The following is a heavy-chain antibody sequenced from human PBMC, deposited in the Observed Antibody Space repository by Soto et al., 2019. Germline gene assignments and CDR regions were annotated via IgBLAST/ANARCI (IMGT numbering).Heavy chain of an antibody. D-gene: IGHD3-22*01. CDR3: AAGYYYDSSGYYYGIDY. CDR2: IIPIFGTA. V-gene: IGHV1-69*13. CDR1: GGTFSSYA. J-gene: IGHJ4*02. Sequence: SVKVSCKASGGTFSSYAISWVRQAPGQGLEWMGGIIPIFGTANYAQKFQGRVTITADESTSTAYMELSSLRSEDTAVYYCAAGYYYDSSGYYYGIDYWGQGTLVTVSS.